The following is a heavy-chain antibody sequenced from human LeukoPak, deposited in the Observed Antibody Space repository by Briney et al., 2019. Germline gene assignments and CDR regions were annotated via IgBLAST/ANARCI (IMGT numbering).Heavy chain of an antibody. D-gene: IGHD6-13*01. CDR2: TFYRSKWYN. Sequence: SQTLSLTCAISGDSVSSSTGVWTWIRQSPSRGFEWLGRTFYRSKWYNHYAVSVKSRITINPDTSKNQFSLQLNSVTPEDTAVYYCAREAAAGWVDYWGQGTLVTVSP. J-gene: IGHJ4*02. CDR1: GDSVSSSTGV. V-gene: IGHV6-1*01. CDR3: AREAAAGWVDY.